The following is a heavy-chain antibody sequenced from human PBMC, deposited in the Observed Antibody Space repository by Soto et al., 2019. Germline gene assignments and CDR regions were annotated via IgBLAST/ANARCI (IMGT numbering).Heavy chain of an antibody. J-gene: IGHJ5*02. V-gene: IGHV4-30-4*01. CDR1: GGSISSGDYY. Sequence: LSLTCTVSGGSISSGDYYWSWIRQPPGKGLEWIGYIYYSGSTYYNPSLKSRVTISVDTSKNQFSLKLSSVTAADTAVYYCASTDYGDYGGDNWFDPWGQGTLVTVTS. CDR2: IYYSGST. D-gene: IGHD4-17*01. CDR3: ASTDYGDYGGDNWFDP.